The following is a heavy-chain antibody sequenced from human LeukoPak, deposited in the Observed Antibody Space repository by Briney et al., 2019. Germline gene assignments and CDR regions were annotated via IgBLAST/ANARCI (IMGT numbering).Heavy chain of an antibody. CDR3: ARSDGYGLVGI. D-gene: IGHD3-10*01. V-gene: IGHV4-39*07. CDR1: GDSISTSNSY. CDR2: IYSSGST. Sequence: SETLSLTCTVSGDSISTSNSYWGWIRQPPGKGLEWIGSIYSSGSTYYNSSLKSRVIILIDTAKNHFSLNLSSVTAADTAAYYCARSDGYGLVGIWGQGTMVPVPS. J-gene: IGHJ3*02.